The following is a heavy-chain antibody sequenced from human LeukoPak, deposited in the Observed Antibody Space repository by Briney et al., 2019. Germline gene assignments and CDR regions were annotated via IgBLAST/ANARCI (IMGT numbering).Heavy chain of an antibody. CDR1: GFMFSDYW. J-gene: IGHJ6*04. CDR3: AELGITMIGGV. D-gene: IGHD3-10*02. Sequence: GGSLRLSCAASGFMFSDYWMAWVRQAPGKGLEWLANINEDGSDKSYVASEKGRFTISRDNAKKSLYLQMNSLRAEDTAVYYCAELGITMIGGVWGKGTTVTISS. CDR2: INEDGSDK. V-gene: IGHV3-7*01.